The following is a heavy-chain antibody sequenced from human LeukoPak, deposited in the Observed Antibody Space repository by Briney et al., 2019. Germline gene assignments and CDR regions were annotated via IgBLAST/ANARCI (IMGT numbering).Heavy chain of an antibody. D-gene: IGHD5-12*01. CDR3: ATSDLIVATIVSSLDY. CDR2: ISYDGSNK. V-gene: IGHV3-30*03. CDR1: GFTFSSYG. Sequence: PGGSLRLSCAASGFTFSSYGMHWVRQAPGKGLEWMAVISYDGSNKYYADSVKGRFTISRDNSKNTLYLQMNSLRAEDTAVYYCATSDLIVATIVSSLDYWGQGTLVTVSS. J-gene: IGHJ4*02.